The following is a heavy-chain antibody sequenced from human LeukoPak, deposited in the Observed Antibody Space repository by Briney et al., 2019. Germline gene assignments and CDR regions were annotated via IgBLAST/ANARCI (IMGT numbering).Heavy chain of an antibody. V-gene: IGHV4-59*01. J-gene: IGHJ5*02. D-gene: IGHD3-9*01. CDR1: GGSISSYY. CDR3: ARGRYSAGDNWFDP. Sequence: KTSETLSLTCTVSGGSISSYYWSWIRQPPGKGLEWIGYIYYTGSTNYNPSLKSRVTMLIDTSKNQFSLKLSSVTAADTAVYYCARGRYSAGDNWFDPWGQGTLVTVSS. CDR2: IYYTGST.